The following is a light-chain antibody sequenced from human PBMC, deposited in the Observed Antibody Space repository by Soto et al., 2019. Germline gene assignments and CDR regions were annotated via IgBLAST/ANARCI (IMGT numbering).Light chain of an antibody. V-gene: IGKV3-11*01. CDR3: QQRSNT. J-gene: IGKJ5*01. CDR2: EAS. Sequence: EIVLSQSPATLSLSPGERATLSCRASQSVNYYLAWYQQKPGQAPRLLIYEASNRATGIPARFSGSGSGTDFTLTISSLEPEDFAGYYCQQRSNTFGQGTRLEIK. CDR1: QSVNYY.